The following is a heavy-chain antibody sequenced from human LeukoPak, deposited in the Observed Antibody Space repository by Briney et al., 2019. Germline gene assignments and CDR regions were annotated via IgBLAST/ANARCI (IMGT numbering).Heavy chain of an antibody. CDR1: GGSLSGYF. V-gene: IGHV4-34*01. D-gene: IGHD2-21*02. CDR3: ARFFHERGGDSLTHGFDM. Sequence: SETLSLTCAVYGGSLSGYFWSWIRQPPGKGPEWIGEINHRGGTNYNPSLKSRVTISVDTFKNQFPLKLSTVTAADTAMYYCARFFHERGGDSLTHGFDMWGQGTMVIISS. J-gene: IGHJ3*02. CDR2: INHRGGT.